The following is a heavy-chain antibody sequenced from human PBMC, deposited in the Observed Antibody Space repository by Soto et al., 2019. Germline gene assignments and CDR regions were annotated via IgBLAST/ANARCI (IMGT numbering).Heavy chain of an antibody. D-gene: IGHD1-26*01. V-gene: IGHV1-2*02. CDR3: ARDRESGVPYENWFDP. J-gene: IGHJ5*02. CDR1: GYTFTGYY. CDR2: INPNSGGT. Sequence: ASVKVSCKASGYTFTGYYMHWVRQAPGQGLEWMGWINPNSGGTNYAQKFQGRVTMTRDTSISTAYMELSRLRSDDTAVYYCARDRESGVPYENWFDPWGQGTLVTVSS.